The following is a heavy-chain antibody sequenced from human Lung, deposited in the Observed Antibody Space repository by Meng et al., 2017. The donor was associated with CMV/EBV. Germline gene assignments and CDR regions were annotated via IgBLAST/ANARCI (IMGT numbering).Heavy chain of an antibody. Sequence: SLRVSFADSGFKFTTSSLHWVRQASGKGLEWVGRIRRKENIYATELAASVRGRFTISRDDSKSVTYLQMNNLEIEDSAIYYCTGLYPWGQGTLVTVSS. J-gene: IGHJ5*02. CDR3: TGLYP. CDR2: IRRKENIYAT. V-gene: IGHV3-73*01. CDR1: GFKFTTSS.